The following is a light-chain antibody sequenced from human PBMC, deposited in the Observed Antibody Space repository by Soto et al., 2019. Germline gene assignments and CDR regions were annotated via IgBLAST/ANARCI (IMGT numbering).Light chain of an antibody. CDR1: QSVSSSY. J-gene: IGKJ3*01. V-gene: IGKV3-20*01. Sequence: EIVLTQSPGTLSLSPGERATLSCRASQSVSSSYLAWYQQKPGQAPRLLIYGASSRATGIPDRFSGSGSGTDFTLTISRLEPEDFVVYYCQQYGSSPHTFGPGTKVDIK. CDR2: GAS. CDR3: QQYGSSPHT.